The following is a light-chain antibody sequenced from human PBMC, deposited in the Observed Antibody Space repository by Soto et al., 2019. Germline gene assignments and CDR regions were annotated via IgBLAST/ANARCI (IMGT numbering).Light chain of an antibody. CDR1: SSDIGDYNY. CDR3: SSYTSSSTPYV. V-gene: IGLV2-14*01. J-gene: IGLJ1*01. CDR2: DVS. Sequence: QSVLAQPASKSGSPGQSIAISCTGTSSDIGDYNYVSWYQQHPVKAPKLIIYDVSNRPSGVSDRFSGSKSGNTASLTISGLQAEDEADYYCSSYTSSSTPYVFGTGTKVTVL.